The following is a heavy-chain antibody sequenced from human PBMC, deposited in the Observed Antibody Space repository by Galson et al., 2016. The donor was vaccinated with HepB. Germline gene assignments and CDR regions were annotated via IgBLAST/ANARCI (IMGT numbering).Heavy chain of an antibody. CDR2: FQRKTDGDTT. J-gene: IGHJ6*03. Sequence: SLRLSCAGARLSFNNAWMSWVRQAPGKGLECVGRFQRKTDGDTTDYATPVRGRFTISRDDSTDTLYLQMHSLKTEDTAVYFCTTASTLHYTNYYYMDVWGKGTTVTVSS. V-gene: IGHV3-15*01. CDR1: RLSFNNAW. D-gene: IGHD3-10*01. CDR3: TTASTLHYTNYYYMDV.